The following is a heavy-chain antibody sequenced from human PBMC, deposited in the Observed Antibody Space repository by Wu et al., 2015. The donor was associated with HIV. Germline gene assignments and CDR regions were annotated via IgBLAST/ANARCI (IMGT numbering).Heavy chain of an antibody. Sequence: QVQLVQSGAEMKKPGASVNISCQASGYAFSTYYIHWVRQAPGQGLEWLGLINPGIGSTYYAERFKGRVTMTRDTSTNTVNMQLGTLTSEDTAVYYCNRGMQQWVNDAFDTWGQGTMVTISS. CDR3: NRGMQQWVNDAFDT. V-gene: IGHV1-46*03. J-gene: IGHJ3*02. CDR1: GYAFSTYY. CDR2: INPGIGST. D-gene: IGHD1/OR15-1a*01.